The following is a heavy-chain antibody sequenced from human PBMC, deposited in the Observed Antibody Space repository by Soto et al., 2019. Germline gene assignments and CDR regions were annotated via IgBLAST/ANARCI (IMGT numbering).Heavy chain of an antibody. J-gene: IGHJ4*02. D-gene: IGHD2-21*01. CDR1: GFTFDYYW. V-gene: IGHV3-23*01. CDR2: ISGSGGST. Sequence: GGSLRLSCAASGFTFDYYWVHWVRQAPGKGLEWVSAISGSGGSTYYADSVKGRFTISRDNSKNTLYLQMNSLRAEDTAVYYWAHLVIATNYFDYWGQGTLVTVSS. CDR3: AHLVIATNYFDY.